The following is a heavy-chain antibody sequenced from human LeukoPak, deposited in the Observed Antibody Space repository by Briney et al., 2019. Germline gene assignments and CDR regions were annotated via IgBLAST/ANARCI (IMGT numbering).Heavy chain of an antibody. CDR1: GGTFSSYA. D-gene: IGHD6-19*01. CDR3: ARAEWVIRSGPSWYYYYMDV. V-gene: IGHV1-69*13. Sequence: ASVKVSCKASGGTFSSYAISWVRQAPGQGLEWMGGIIPIFGTANYAQKFQGRVTITADESTSTACMELSSLRSEDTAVYYCARAEWVIRSGPSWYYYYMDVWGKGTTVTVSS. CDR2: IIPIFGTA. J-gene: IGHJ6*03.